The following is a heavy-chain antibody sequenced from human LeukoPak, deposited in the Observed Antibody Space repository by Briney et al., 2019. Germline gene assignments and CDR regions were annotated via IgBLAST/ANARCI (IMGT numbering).Heavy chain of an antibody. V-gene: IGHV3-30*04. Sequence: GRSLRLSCAASGFTFSSYAMHWVRQAPGKGLEWVAVISYDGSNKYYADSVKGRFTISRDNSKNTLYLQMNSLRAEDTAVYYCANAGLYDSSGYARYWGQGTLVTVSS. D-gene: IGHD3-22*01. CDR1: GFTFSSYA. CDR2: ISYDGSNK. J-gene: IGHJ4*02. CDR3: ANAGLYDSSGYARY.